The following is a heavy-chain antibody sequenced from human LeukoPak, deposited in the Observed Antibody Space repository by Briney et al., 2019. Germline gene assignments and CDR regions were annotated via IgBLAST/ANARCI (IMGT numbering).Heavy chain of an antibody. D-gene: IGHD1-26*01. CDR2: IHPGDSEI. CDR3: ARRLGATQPYFDF. J-gene: IGHJ4*02. CDR1: DYTFTSYW. V-gene: IGHV5-51*01. Sequence: ASVKVSCKASDYTFTSYWIGWVRQMPGKGLECMGIIHPGDSEIRYSPSFQGQVTISVDKSISTAYLQWSGLKASDTAIYYCARRLGATQPYFDFWGQGALVTVSS.